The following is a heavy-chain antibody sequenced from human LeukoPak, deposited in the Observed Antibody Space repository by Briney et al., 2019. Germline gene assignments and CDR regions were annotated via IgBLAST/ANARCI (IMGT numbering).Heavy chain of an antibody. CDR2: ISSHIDTI. CDR3: ARGAFGYYMDV. CDR1: GSTFSDYA. V-gene: IGHV3-69-1*01. J-gene: IGHJ6*03. Sequence: GGSLRLSCAASGSTFSDYAMHWVRQAPGKGLEWVSTISSHIDTIYYGDSVKGRFTISRGNAKNSLYLEMNNLRAEDTALYYCARGAFGYYMDVWGQGTTVAVSS. D-gene: IGHD3-16*01.